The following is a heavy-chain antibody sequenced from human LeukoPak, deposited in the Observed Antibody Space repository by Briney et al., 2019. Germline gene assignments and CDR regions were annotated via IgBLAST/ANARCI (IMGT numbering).Heavy chain of an antibody. J-gene: IGHJ4*01. CDR1: GFPFSTYW. D-gene: IGHD3-10*01. Sequence: GGSLRLSCAASGFPFSTYWMHWVRQAPGKGLEGVANIKGDGSEQCYVDSVEGRFTVSSDNAKNSLYLQMNDLRVEDTAVYYCTSGGSAIYWGQGTLVTVSS. CDR2: IKGDGSEQ. CDR3: TSGGSAIY. V-gene: IGHV3-7*01.